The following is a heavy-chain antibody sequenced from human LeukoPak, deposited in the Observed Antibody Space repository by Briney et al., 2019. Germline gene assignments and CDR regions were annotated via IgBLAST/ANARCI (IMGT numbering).Heavy chain of an antibody. CDR3: ARDPRYCSSTSCYGDPDNWFDP. CDR2: IIPIFGTA. J-gene: IGHJ5*02. V-gene: IGHV1-69*05. D-gene: IGHD2-2*01. Sequence: SVKVSCKASGGTFSSYAISWVRQAPGQGLEWMGRIIPIFGTANYAQKFQGRVTITTDESTSTAYMELSSLRSEDTAVYYCARDPRYCSSTSCYGDPDNWFDPWGQGTLVTVSS. CDR1: GGTFSSYA.